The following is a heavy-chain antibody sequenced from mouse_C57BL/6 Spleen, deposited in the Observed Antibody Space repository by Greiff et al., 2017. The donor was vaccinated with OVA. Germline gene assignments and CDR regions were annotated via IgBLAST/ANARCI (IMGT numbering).Heavy chain of an antibody. CDR3: ARDGYHDPGYYAMDY. J-gene: IGHJ4*01. Sequence: VQLQQSGPELVKPGASVKLSCKASGYSLTDYNMNWVQQGNEKSLEWIGVINPNNVNTGPNQKFKGKATLTVYHASSTASMQLHTLTSEDSAVYYCARDGYHDPGYYAMDYWGQGTSVTVSP. V-gene: IGHV1-39*01. D-gene: IGHD2-3*01. CDR2: INPNNVNT. CDR1: GYSLTDYN.